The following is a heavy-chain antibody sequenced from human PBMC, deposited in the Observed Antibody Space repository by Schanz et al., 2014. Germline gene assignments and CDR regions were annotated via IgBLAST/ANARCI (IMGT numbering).Heavy chain of an antibody. CDR3: ARDNRYCLFDY. D-gene: IGHD3-16*02. V-gene: IGHV3-64*01. J-gene: IGHJ4*02. CDR2: ISSKGDMT. CDR1: GFTFSTST. Sequence: EVHLLESGGGLVQPGGSLRLSCAASGFTFSTSTMHWVRQAPGKGLEYVSSISSKGDMTFYGNSVKGRFTISRDNSKNTLYLQLGSLSAEDTAVYFCARDNRYCLFDYWGQGALVTVSS.